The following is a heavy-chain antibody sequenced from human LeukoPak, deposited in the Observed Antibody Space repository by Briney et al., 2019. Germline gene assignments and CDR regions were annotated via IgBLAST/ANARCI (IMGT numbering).Heavy chain of an antibody. V-gene: IGHV4-30-2*01. J-gene: IGHJ4*02. CDR3: ARGPRAPLQPSPLSY. CDR1: GGSISSGGYS. D-gene: IGHD5-18*01. CDR2: IYHSGST. Sequence: PSQTLSLTCAVSGGSISSGGYSWSWIRQPPGKGLEWIGYIYHSGSTYYNPSLKSRVTISVDRSKNQFSLKLSSVTAADTAVYYCARGPRAPLQPSPLSYWGQGTLVTVSS.